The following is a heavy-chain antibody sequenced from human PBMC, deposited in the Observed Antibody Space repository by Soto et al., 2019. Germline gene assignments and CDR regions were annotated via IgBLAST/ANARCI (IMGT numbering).Heavy chain of an antibody. V-gene: IGHV4-31*03. CDR1: GGSISSGGYY. Sequence: QVQLQESGPGLVKPSQTLSLTCTVSGGSISSGGYYWSWIRQHPGKGLEWIGYIYYSGSTYYNPSLKGRVTISVDTSKNQFSRKLSSVTAAETAVYYWARGSVLAATLCDYWGQGTLVTVYS. J-gene: IGHJ4*02. CDR2: IYYSGST. D-gene: IGHD2-15*01. CDR3: ARGSVLAATLCDY.